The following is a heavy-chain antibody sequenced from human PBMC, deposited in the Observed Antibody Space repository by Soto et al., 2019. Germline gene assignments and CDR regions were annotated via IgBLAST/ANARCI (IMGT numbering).Heavy chain of an antibody. CDR1: GFTFSSYS. CDR3: AIPRGYGVFDAYDI. D-gene: IGHD4-17*01. V-gene: IGHV3-21*01. Sequence: WGSLRLSCSACGFTFSSYSRNWVRQAPGKGLEWLSSISSSSSYIYYADSVKGRFTISRDNAKSSLYLQMNSLRAEDTAVYYWAIPRGYGVFDAYDICDQGEMVTVSS. CDR2: ISSSSSYI. J-gene: IGHJ3*02.